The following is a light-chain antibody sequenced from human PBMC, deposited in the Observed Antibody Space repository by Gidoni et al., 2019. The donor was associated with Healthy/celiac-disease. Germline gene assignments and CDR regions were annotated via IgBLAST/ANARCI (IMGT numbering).Light chain of an antibody. CDR2: AAS. CDR3: QLSYITPWT. V-gene: IGKV1-39*01. CDR1: QSISSY. J-gene: IGKJ1*01. Sequence: DIQMTQTPSSLSASVADRVTITCRASQSISSYLNWYQQKPGKAPKLLIYAASSLQSGVPSRFSGSGSGTDFTLTISSLQPEDFATYFCQLSYITPWTFGQGTKVELK.